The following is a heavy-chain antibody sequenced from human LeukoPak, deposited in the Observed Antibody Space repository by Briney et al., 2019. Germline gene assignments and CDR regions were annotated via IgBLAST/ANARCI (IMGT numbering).Heavy chain of an antibody. D-gene: IGHD3-10*01. CDR1: GGTFSSYA. V-gene: IGHV1-2*02. CDR2: INPNSGGT. J-gene: IGHJ4*02. CDR3: AREGYSMVRGVMPDY. Sequence: ASVKVSCKASGGTFSSYAISWVRQAPGQGLEWMGWINPNSGGTNYAQKFQGRATMTRDTSISTAYMELSRLRSDDTAVYYCAREGYSMVRGVMPDYWGQGTLVTVSS.